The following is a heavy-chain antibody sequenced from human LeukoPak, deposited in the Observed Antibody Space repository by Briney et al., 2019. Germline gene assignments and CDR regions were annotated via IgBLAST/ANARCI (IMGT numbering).Heavy chain of an antibody. CDR2: ISTDGSST. D-gene: IGHD5-12*01. CDR3: VRVANGATFDY. Sequence: GGSLRLSCAASGFTFSIFWMHWVRQAPGKGLVWVSRISTDGSSTSYADSVKGRFTISRDNAKNTLYLQMNSLRAEDTAVYYCVRVANGATFDYWGRGTLVTVSS. V-gene: IGHV3-74*01. J-gene: IGHJ4*02. CDR1: GFTFSIFW.